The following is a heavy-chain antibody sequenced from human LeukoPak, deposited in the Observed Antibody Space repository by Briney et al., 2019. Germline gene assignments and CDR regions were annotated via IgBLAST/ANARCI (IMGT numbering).Heavy chain of an antibody. J-gene: IGHJ4*02. Sequence: ASVKVSCKASGGTFSRYAISWVRQAPGQGLEWMGGIIPIFGTANYAQKFQGRVTITADESTSTAYMEVSSLRSEDTAVYYCARAYSGYDFFDYWGQGILVTVSS. V-gene: IGHV1-69*13. CDR1: GGTFSRYA. D-gene: IGHD5-12*01. CDR2: IIPIFGTA. CDR3: ARAYSGYDFFDY.